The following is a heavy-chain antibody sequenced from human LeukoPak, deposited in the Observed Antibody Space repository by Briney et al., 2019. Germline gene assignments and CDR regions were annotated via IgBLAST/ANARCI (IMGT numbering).Heavy chain of an antibody. CDR2: INPNNGGT. V-gene: IGHV1-2*02. J-gene: IGHJ6*02. CDR3: ARDHVVVPGGYEAHYYGMDV. CDR1: GYTFTGHY. Sequence: ASVKVSCKASGYTFTGHYMHWVRQAPGQGLEWMGWINPNNGGTDYAQKFQGRVTMTRDTSISTAYMELSRLRSDDTAVYYCARDHVVVPGGYEAHYYGMDVWGQGTTVTVFS. D-gene: IGHD2-2*01.